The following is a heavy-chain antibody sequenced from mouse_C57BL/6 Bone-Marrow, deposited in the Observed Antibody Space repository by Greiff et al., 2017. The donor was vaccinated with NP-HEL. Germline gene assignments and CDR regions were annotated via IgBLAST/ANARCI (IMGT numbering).Heavy chain of an antibody. CDR2: IYPGGGYT. CDR3: ARSHDYDGDGFAY. Sequence: QVQLKESGAELVRPGTSVKMSCKASGYTFTNYWIGWAKQRPGHGLEWIGDIYPGGGYTNYNEKFKGKATLTADKSSSTAYMQFSSLTSEDSAIYYCARSHDYDGDGFAYWGQGTLVTVSA. D-gene: IGHD2-4*01. J-gene: IGHJ3*01. CDR1: GYTFTNYW. V-gene: IGHV1-63*01.